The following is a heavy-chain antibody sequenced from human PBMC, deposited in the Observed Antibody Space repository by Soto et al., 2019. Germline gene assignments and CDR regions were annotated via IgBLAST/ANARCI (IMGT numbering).Heavy chain of an antibody. V-gene: IGHV2-5*01. Sequence: GSWPSLVKPPHTPPLSLTFSWFSLTTSGGGVGWIRQPPGKALECLALIYWHDDKRYSPSLKSRLSITKDTSKNQVVLTMTNMDPVDTATYYCAHSPQPSQNAFHVWGQGIMVTVSS. CDR3: AHSPQPSQNAFHV. CDR1: WFSLTTSGGG. J-gene: IGHJ3*01. CDR2: IYWHDDK.